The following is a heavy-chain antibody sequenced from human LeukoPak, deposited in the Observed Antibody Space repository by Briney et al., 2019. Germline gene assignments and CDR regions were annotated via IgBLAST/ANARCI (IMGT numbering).Heavy chain of an antibody. V-gene: IGHV4-4*07. CDR2: IYTSGST. Sequence: PSETLSLTCTVSGGSISSYYWSWIRQPAGKGLEWIGRIYTSGSTNYNPSLKSRVTMSVDTSKNQFSLKLSSVTAADTAVYYCARQRYEYSGSYLSDYWGQGTLVTVSS. J-gene: IGHJ4*02. CDR1: GGSISSYY. D-gene: IGHD1-26*01. CDR3: ARQRYEYSGSYLSDY.